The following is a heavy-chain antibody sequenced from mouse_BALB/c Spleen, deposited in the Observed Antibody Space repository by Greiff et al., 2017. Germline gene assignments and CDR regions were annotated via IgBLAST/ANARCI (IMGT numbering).Heavy chain of an antibody. V-gene: IGHV5-4*02. CDR1: GFTFSDYY. CDR2: ISDGGSYT. CDR3: ARDGLPLYYYGSRGGFAY. D-gene: IGHD1-1*01. Sequence: VQLKESGGGLVKPGGSLKLSCAASGFTFSDYYMYWVRQTPEKRLEWVATISDGGSYTYYPDSVKGRFTISRDNAKNNLYLQMSSLKSEDTAMYYCARDGLPLYYYGSRGGFAYWGQGTLVTVSA. J-gene: IGHJ3*01.